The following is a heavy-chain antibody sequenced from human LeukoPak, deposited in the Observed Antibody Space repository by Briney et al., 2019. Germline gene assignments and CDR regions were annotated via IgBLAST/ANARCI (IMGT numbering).Heavy chain of an antibody. CDR1: GGSISSYY. J-gene: IGHJ6*03. V-gene: IGHV4-59*01. D-gene: IGHD5-18*01. CDR2: IYYSGST. Sequence: TSETLSLTCTVSGGSISSYYWSWIRQPPGKGLEWIGYIYYSGSTNYNPSLKSRVTISVDTSKNQFSLKLSSVTAADTAVYYCASLRGYSSYYYMDVWGKGTTVTVSS. CDR3: ASLRGYSSYYYMDV.